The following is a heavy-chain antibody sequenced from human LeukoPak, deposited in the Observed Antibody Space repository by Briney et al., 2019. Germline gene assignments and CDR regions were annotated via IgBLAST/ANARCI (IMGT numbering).Heavy chain of an antibody. CDR3: ARDLRYVLGVTGNRYGFDP. Sequence: SVKVSCKASGGPFSTNSITWVRQAPGQGLEWMGGFIPVFGTPDYAQRFRGRLTFSADESSSTAYMELTNLRSDDTALYYCARDLRYVLGVTGNRYGFDPWGQGTLVTVSS. D-gene: IGHD2-21*02. J-gene: IGHJ5*02. CDR1: GGPFSTNS. V-gene: IGHV1-69*13. CDR2: FIPVFGTP.